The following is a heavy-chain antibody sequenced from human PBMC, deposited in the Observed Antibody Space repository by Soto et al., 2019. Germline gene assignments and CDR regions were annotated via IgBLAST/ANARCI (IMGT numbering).Heavy chain of an antibody. D-gene: IGHD1-7*01. V-gene: IGHV3-23*01. CDR2: SSATGAGT. J-gene: IGHJ4*02. Sequence: EVQLLESGGGWVQPGGSLTPSCQPSGFTFSTDGRTWLRQAPGKGLEGVSFSSATGAGTYYAASVKGRFPISRDNSKNARYLQMTSRRADDTAVYYCVKDRRAAGNYGFYSDFWGQGALVIVSS. CDR1: GFTFSTDG. CDR3: VKDRRAAGNYGFYSDF.